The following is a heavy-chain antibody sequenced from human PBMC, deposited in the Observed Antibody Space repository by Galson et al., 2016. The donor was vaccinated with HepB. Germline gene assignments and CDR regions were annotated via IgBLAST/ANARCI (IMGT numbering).Heavy chain of an antibody. V-gene: IGHV3-30*18. D-gene: IGHD3-9*01. J-gene: IGHJ3*02. CDR1: GFTFSSYG. CDR3: AKDVLRYFTVLAFDI. Sequence: SLRLSCAASGFTFSSYGMHWVRQAPGKGLEWVAVISYDGSNKYYADSVKGRFTISRDNSKNTLYLQMNSLRAEDTAVYYCAKDVLRYFTVLAFDIWGQGTMDTVSS. CDR2: ISYDGSNK.